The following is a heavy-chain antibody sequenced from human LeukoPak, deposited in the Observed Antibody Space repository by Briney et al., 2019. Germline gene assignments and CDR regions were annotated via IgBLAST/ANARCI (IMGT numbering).Heavy chain of an antibody. J-gene: IGHJ5*02. CDR1: GFTGSNNY. D-gene: IGHD4-17*01. CDR2: IHSSGGT. Sequence: GGSLRLSCAASGFTGSNNYMSWVRQAPGKGLEWVSAIHSSGGTYYTDSVKGRFTISRDTSKNTLYLQINSLRVEDTAVYYCIVFGDSNHWGQGTLVTVSS. CDR3: IVFGDSNH. V-gene: IGHV3-53*01.